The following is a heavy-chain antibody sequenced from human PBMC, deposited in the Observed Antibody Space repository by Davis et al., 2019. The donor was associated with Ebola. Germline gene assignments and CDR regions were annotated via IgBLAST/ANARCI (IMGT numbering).Heavy chain of an antibody. Sequence: SVKVSCKASGGAFSSYGINWVRQAPGQGLDWMGGIIPVFGIPKYAQKFQGRVTMTRNTSISTAYMELSSLTSEDTAVYYCARGFGYGSETFDYWGQGTLVTVSS. V-gene: IGHV1-69*10. CDR1: GGAFSSYG. CDR2: IIPVFGIP. D-gene: IGHD3-10*01. CDR3: ARGFGYGSETFDY. J-gene: IGHJ4*02.